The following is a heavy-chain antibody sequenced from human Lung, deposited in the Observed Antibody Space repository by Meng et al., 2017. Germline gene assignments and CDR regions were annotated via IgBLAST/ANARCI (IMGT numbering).Heavy chain of an antibody. CDR3: ARGPTTMAHDFDY. CDR1: GGSFSDYY. CDR2: INHSGST. Sequence: QGPLHQWGPGLLKPSETLSLTCVVSGGSFSDYYWSWIRQPPGKGLEWIGEINHSGSTNYNPSLESRATISVDTSQNNLSLKLSSVTAADSAVYYCARGPTTMAHDFDYWGQGTLVTVSS. V-gene: IGHV4-34*01. D-gene: IGHD4-11*01. J-gene: IGHJ4*02.